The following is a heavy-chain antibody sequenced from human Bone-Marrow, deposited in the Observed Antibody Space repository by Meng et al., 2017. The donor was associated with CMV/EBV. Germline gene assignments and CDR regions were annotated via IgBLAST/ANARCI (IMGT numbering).Heavy chain of an antibody. D-gene: IGHD2/OR15-2a*01. CDR3: ARTPRNTGYNYYYGMDV. CDR1: WFSLSNARMG. Sequence: SGPTLVKPTETLTLTCTVSWFSLSNARMGVSWIRQPPGKALEWLAHIFSNDEKSYSTSLKSRLTISKDTSKSQVVLTMTNMDPVDTATYYCARTPRNTGYNYYYGMDVWGQGTTVTVSS. J-gene: IGHJ6*02. CDR2: IFSNDEK. V-gene: IGHV2-26*01.